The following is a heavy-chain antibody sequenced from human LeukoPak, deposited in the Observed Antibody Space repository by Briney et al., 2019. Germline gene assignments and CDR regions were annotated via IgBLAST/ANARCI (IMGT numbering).Heavy chain of an antibody. CDR3: AAFITTKLDY. CDR1: GFTFNNYA. J-gene: IGHJ4*02. Sequence: PGGSLRLSCAASGFTFNNYAIHWVRQAPGKGRGWVAVISFDGSSKYYADSLKGRFIISRDNSRNTLHLQMNNLKTEDTAFYYCAAFITTKLDYWGQGILVTVSS. D-gene: IGHD3-22*01. CDR2: ISFDGSSK. V-gene: IGHV3-30*04.